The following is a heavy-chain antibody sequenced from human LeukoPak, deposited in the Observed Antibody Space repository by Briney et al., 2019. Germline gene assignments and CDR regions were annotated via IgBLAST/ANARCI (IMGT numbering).Heavy chain of an antibody. Sequence: PGGSLRLSCAASGFTFSSYEMNWVRQAPGKGLEWVSYISSSGSTIYYADSVKGRFTISRDNAKNSLYLQMNSLRAEDTAVYYCARYCSSTSCYAGFYYYYGMDVWGKGTTVTVSS. CDR1: GFTFSSYE. CDR3: ARYCSSTSCYAGFYYYYGMDV. CDR2: ISSSGSTI. J-gene: IGHJ6*04. V-gene: IGHV3-48*03. D-gene: IGHD2-2*01.